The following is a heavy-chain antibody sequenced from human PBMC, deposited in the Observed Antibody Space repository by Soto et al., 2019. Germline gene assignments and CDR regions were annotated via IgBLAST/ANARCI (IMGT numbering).Heavy chain of an antibody. V-gene: IGHV1-69*01. D-gene: IGHD3-22*01. J-gene: IGHJ6*02. CDR3: ASNPYYYDSSDNSYYYYYGMDV. Sequence: QVQLVQSGAEVKKPGSSVKVSCKASGGTFSSYAISWVRQAPGQGLEWMGGIIPIFGTANYAQKFQGRVTITADESTSTAYMELSSLRSEDKAVYYCASNPYYYDSSDNSYYYYYGMDVWGQGTTVTDSS. CDR2: IIPIFGTA. CDR1: GGTFSSYA.